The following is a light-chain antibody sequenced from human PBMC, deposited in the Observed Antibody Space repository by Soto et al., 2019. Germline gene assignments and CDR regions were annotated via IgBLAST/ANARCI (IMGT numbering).Light chain of an antibody. V-gene: IGKV1-5*03. J-gene: IGKJ2*01. CDR2: KAS. Sequence: DIQMTQSPSTLSASVGDRVTITCRASQSISRSLAWYQQRPGKAPNLLIYKASTLETGVPSRFSGSGSGTEFTLTISSLQPDDFATYYCQEYSSYLYTFGQGTKVDIK. CDR1: QSISRS. CDR3: QEYSSYLYT.